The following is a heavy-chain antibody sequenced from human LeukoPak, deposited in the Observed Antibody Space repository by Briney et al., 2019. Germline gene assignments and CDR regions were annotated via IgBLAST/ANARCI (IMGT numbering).Heavy chain of an antibody. D-gene: IGHD6-19*01. J-gene: IGHJ6*02. CDR2: INGSGGRT. CDR3: AKDRSGGGNYYFGMDF. Sequence: GGPLRLSCAPSGLPYSRYAIIWVRNAPGRGLERVSSINGSGGRTSYARPARGRRTISSDNSQNTLYLQMNTLRAEDTAVDYCAKDRSGGGNYYFGMDFWGRGTTVTVSS. V-gene: IGHV3-23*01. CDR1: GLPYSRYA.